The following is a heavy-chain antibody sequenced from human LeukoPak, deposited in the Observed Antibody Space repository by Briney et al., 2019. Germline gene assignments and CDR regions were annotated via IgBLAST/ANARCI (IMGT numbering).Heavy chain of an antibody. V-gene: IGHV3-23*01. CDR2: ISGSGGST. CDR1: GFTFSSYA. D-gene: IGHD6-19*01. CDR3: AKKRPKGGIAVAGSLYFDY. Sequence: RGSLRLSCAASGFTFSSYAMSWVRQAPGKGREWVSAISGSGGSTYYADSVTGRFTISRDNSKNTLYLQMNSLRAEDTAVYYCAKKRPKGGIAVAGSLYFDYWGQGTLVTVSS. J-gene: IGHJ4*02.